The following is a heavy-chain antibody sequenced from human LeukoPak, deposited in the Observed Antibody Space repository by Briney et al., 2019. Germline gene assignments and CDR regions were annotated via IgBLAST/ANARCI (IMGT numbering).Heavy chain of an antibody. D-gene: IGHD6-6*01. Sequence: SETMSLTCTVAGGSISSYYWSWIRQPPGKGLGWIGYIYYSGSTNYNPSLKSRVTISVDTSKNQFSLKLSSVTAADTAVYYWARGVTAARRPFDYWGEGTLVTVSS. CDR2: IYYSGST. CDR3: ARGVTAARRPFDY. J-gene: IGHJ4*02. V-gene: IGHV4-59*01. CDR1: GGSISSYY.